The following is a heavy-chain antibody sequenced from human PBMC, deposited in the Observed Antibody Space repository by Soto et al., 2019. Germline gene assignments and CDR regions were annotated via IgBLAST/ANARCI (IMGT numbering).Heavy chain of an antibody. V-gene: IGHV3-30*18. D-gene: IGHD5-18*01. Sequence: QVQLVESGGGVVQPGRSLRLSCAASGFTFSSYGMHWVRQAPGKGLEWVAVISYDGSNKYYADSVKGRFTISRDNSKNTLYLQMNSLRAGDTAVYYCAKDGGYSYGWYFDLWGRGTLVTVSS. CDR1: GFTFSSYG. CDR3: AKDGGYSYGWYFDL. CDR2: ISYDGSNK. J-gene: IGHJ2*01.